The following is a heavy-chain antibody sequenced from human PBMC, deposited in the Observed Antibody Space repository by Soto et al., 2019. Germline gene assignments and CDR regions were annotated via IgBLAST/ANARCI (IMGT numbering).Heavy chain of an antibody. CDR2: IWYDGSNK. CDR3: ARERWGAEY. Sequence: QVQLVESGGGVVQPGRSLRLSCAASGFTFSSYGMHWVRQAPGKGLEWVARIWYDGSNKYYVDSVKGRFTISRDNSKNTLYLQMNSLRAEDTAVYYWARERWGAEYWGQGTLVTVSS. J-gene: IGHJ4*02. D-gene: IGHD1-26*01. CDR1: GFTFSSYG. V-gene: IGHV3-33*01.